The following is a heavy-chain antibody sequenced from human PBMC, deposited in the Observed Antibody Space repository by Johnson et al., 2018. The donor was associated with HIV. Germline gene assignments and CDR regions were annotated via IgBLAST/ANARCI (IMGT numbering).Heavy chain of an antibody. Sequence: QVQLVESGGGVVQPGRSLRLSCAASGFSFSNYAMHWVRQAPGKGLEWVAVISYDGSNKYYADSVKGRFTISRDNSKNTLYLQMNSLRAEDTAVYYCARDNEDIVLVGAFDIWGQGTMVTVSS. CDR2: ISYDGSNK. D-gene: IGHD2-8*02. J-gene: IGHJ3*02. V-gene: IGHV3-30*04. CDR3: ARDNEDIVLVGAFDI. CDR1: GFSFSNYA.